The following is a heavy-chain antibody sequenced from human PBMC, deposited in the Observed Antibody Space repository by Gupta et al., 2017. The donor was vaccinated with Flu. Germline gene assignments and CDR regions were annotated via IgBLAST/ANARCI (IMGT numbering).Heavy chain of an antibody. Sequence: EVQLVASGGGLVQPGRSLRLSCAASGSKFEHYAMHWVWPAPGKGPEWVSSINWNGKSMIYVDSVKGRFSISRDNANNSLFLQMTSLRAEDTALYYCAKALGDQGHCSGALGAFDVWGRGTMVTVSS. D-gene: IGHD1-26*01. CDR2: INWNGKSM. CDR1: GSKFEHYA. J-gene: IGHJ3*01. CDR3: AKALGDQGHCSGALGAFDV. V-gene: IGHV3-9*01.